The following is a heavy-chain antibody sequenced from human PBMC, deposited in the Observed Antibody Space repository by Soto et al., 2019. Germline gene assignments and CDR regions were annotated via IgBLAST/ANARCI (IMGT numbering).Heavy chain of an antibody. V-gene: IGHV3-66*04. Sequence: GGSLRLSCAASGFTFSSYPMTWVRQAPGKGLEWVSVIYSGGSTYYADSVKGRFTISRDNSKNTLYLQMNSLRAEDTAVYYCARPYYDILSYYYGMDVWGQGTTVTVSS. CDR2: IYSGGST. CDR3: ARPYYDILSYYYGMDV. CDR1: GFTFSSYP. J-gene: IGHJ6*02. D-gene: IGHD3-9*01.